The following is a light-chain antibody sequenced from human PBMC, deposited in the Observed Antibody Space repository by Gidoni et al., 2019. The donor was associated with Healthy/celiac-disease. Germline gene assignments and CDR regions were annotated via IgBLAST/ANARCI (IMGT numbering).Light chain of an antibody. Sequence: DIQITQSPSTLSASVGDRVTITCWASQSISSWLAWYQQKPGKAPKLLIYKASSLESGVPSRFSGSGSGTEFTLTISSLQPDDFATYYCQQYNSWTFGQGTKVEIK. CDR1: QSISSW. V-gene: IGKV1-5*03. J-gene: IGKJ1*01. CDR3: QQYNSWT. CDR2: KAS.